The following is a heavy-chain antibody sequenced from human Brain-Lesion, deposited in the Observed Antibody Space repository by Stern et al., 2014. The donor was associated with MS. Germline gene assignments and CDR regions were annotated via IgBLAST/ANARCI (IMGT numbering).Heavy chain of an antibody. V-gene: IGHV3-43D*03. J-gene: IGHJ4*02. D-gene: IGHD2-21*01. Sequence: EVQLVESGGVVVQPGGSLILSCAASGFTFDDYAMHWVRQAPGKGLEWVSLITWDGGSTSYTDSVKGRFSISRDNRKSFLYLQMNSLRPEDTALYYCAGGLGFWGRGTLVTVSS. CDR1: GFTFDDYA. CDR3: AGGLGF. CDR2: ITWDGGST.